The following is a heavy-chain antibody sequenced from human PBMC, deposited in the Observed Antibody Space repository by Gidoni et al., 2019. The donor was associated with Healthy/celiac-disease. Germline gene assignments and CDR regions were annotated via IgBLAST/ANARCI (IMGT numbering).Heavy chain of an antibody. V-gene: IGHV3-30-3*01. Sequence: QVQLVESGGGVVQPGWPLRLSGAASGFTFSSYDMHWVGQAQGKGLEWVAVISYDGSNKYYADSVKGRFTISRDNSKNTLYLQMNSLRAEDTAVYYCARDSFDYWGQGTLVTVSS. J-gene: IGHJ4*02. CDR1: GFTFSSYD. CDR3: ARDSFDY. CDR2: ISYDGSNK.